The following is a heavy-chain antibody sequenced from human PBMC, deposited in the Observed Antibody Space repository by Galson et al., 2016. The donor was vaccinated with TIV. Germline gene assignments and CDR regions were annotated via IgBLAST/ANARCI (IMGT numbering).Heavy chain of an antibody. D-gene: IGHD3-22*01. CDR1: GGTFSGYA. Sequence: SVKVSCKASGGTFSGYAITWVRQAPGQGLEWMGGIIPNLNTANYAQKFQGRVTITADESTSTAYMELASLRPEDTAMYYCARERSGYYSRDYFYYYGMDVWGQGTTVTVSS. CDR2: IIPNLNTA. CDR3: ARERSGYYSRDYFYYYGMDV. J-gene: IGHJ6*02. V-gene: IGHV1-69*13.